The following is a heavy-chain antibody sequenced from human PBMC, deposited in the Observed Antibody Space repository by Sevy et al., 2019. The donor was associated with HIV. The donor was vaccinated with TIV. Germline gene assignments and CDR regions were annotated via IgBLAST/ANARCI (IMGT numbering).Heavy chain of an antibody. J-gene: IGHJ4*02. V-gene: IGHV3-7*01. CDR1: GFTFTDDW. Sequence: GGSLRLSCAASGFTFTDDWMSWVLQTPGKGLEWVATIKQDESEKYYVDSVKGRFAISRDNGKNSVSLQMNGLRAEDTALYYCAREVGGYNWRPYYFDSWGQGTLVTVSS. CDR2: IKQDESEK. CDR3: AREVGGYNWRPYYFDS. D-gene: IGHD5-12*01.